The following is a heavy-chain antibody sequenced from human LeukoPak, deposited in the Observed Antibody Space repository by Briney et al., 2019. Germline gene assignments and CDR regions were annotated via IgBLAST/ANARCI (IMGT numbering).Heavy chain of an antibody. CDR1: GFTFSSYG. D-gene: IGHD1-7*01. J-gene: IGHJ6*03. CDR3: AKSTGTTGSYYYYMDV. V-gene: IGHV3-33*06. CDR2: IWYDGSNK. Sequence: GGSLRLSXAASGFTFSSYGMHWVRQAPGKGLEWVAVIWYDGSNKYYADSVKGRFTISRDNSKNTLYLQMNSLRAEDTAVYYCAKSTGTTGSYYYYMDVWGKGTTVTVSS.